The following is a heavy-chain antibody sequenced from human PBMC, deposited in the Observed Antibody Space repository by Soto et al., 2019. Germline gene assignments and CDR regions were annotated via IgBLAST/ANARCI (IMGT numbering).Heavy chain of an antibody. D-gene: IGHD2-8*02. CDR2: IYYSGST. CDR1: GGSFSSGGYY. V-gene: IGHV4-31*03. CDR3: ARATSFSGHHGY. Sequence: QLQLQESGPGLVKPSQTLSLACTGSGGSFSSGGYYWSWIRQLPGKGLEWIGYIYYSGSTYYNPSLKSRFTISLDTSKNQFSLKLSYVTAADTAVYYCARATSFSGHHGYWGQGTLVTVSS. J-gene: IGHJ4*02.